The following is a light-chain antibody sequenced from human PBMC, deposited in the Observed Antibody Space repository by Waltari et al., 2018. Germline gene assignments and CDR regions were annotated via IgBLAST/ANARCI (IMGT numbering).Light chain of an antibody. CDR2: AAS. V-gene: IGKV1-39*01. J-gene: IGKJ2*01. CDR3: QQSYNTPQT. Sequence: IQLTQYPSSLSASLVDSVTITCRSSHSLRSYLKWYQQKPGNAPKLMIYAASSLQSGVPSRFSGSGSGTDFTLTISSLQPEDFATYYCQQSYNTPQTFGQGTKVEIK. CDR1: HSLRSY.